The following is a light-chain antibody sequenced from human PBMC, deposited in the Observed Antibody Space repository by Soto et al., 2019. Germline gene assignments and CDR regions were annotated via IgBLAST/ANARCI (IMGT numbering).Light chain of an antibody. CDR1: SSDVGGYNY. Sequence: QSVLTQPRSVSGSPGQSVTISCTGTSSDVGGYNYVSWYQQHPGKAPKLMIYEVSNRPSGVSNRFSGSKSGNTASLTISGLQAEDEADYYCTSYIRSSTLDYVFGTGTKLTVL. J-gene: IGLJ1*01. CDR3: TSYIRSSTLDYV. CDR2: EVS. V-gene: IGLV2-14*01.